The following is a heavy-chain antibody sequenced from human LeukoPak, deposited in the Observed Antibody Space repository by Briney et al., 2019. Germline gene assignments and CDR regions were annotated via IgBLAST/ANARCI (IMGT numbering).Heavy chain of an antibody. J-gene: IGHJ4*02. V-gene: IGHV4-34*01. CDR3: ARAGWLRTKGYFDY. Sequence: PSETLSPHRAGYGGGFWGFYWSWIRPPPGEGVGGIGEINHSGSTNYNPSLKSRVTISVDTSKNQFSLKLSSVTAADTAVYYCARAGWLRTKGYFDYWGQGTLVTVSS. CDR2: INHSGST. CDR1: GGGFWGFY. D-gene: IGHD5-12*01.